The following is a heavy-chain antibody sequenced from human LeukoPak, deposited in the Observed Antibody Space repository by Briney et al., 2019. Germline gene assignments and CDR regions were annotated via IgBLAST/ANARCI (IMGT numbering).Heavy chain of an antibody. Sequence: GGSLRLSCAASGFTFSSYAMSWVRQAPGKGLEWVSYISSSSTIYYADSVKGRFTISRDNAKNSLYLQMNSLRAEDTAVYYCARPDYWGQGTLITVSS. CDR3: ARPDY. CDR2: ISSSSTI. J-gene: IGHJ4*02. V-gene: IGHV3-48*01. CDR1: GFTFSSYA.